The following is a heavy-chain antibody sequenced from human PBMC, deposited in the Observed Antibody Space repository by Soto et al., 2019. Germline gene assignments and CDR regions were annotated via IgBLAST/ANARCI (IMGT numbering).Heavy chain of an antibody. J-gene: IGHJ4*02. V-gene: IGHV2-5*02. Sequence: SGPTLVNPTQTLTLTCTFSGFSLSTSGVGVGWIRQPPGKALEWLALIYWDDDKRYSPSLKSRLTITKDTSKNQVALTMSNMDTVETASYYCARKRCNGRYFDYWGQGTLVTVSS. CDR2: IYWDDDK. CDR1: GFSLSTSGVG. CDR3: ARKRCNGRYFDY. D-gene: IGHD1-26*01.